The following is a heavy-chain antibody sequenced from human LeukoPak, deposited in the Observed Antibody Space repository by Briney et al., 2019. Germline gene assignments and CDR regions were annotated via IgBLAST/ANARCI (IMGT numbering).Heavy chain of an antibody. CDR2: ISAYNGNT. Sequence: ASLTVSCKASRYTFTRYGISWVRQAPGQRLEWMGWISAYNGNTNYAQKLQGRVTMTTDTSTSTAYMELRSLRSDDTAVYYCARETWNYYGSGSVDYWGQGTLVTVSS. D-gene: IGHD3-10*01. CDR3: ARETWNYYGSGSVDY. V-gene: IGHV1-18*01. J-gene: IGHJ4*02. CDR1: RYTFTRYG.